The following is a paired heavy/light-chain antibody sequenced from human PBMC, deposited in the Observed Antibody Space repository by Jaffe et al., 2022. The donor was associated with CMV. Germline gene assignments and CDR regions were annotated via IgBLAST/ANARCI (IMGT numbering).Heavy chain of an antibody. CDR2: VYHSGST. J-gene: IGHJ4*02. D-gene: IGHD2-8*01. Sequence: QVHLQESGPGLVKPSGALSLTCTVSGVSISSRHWWSWVRQSPGKGLEWIGEVYHSGSTTYNPSLKTRVSMSADKSKNQFSLKLSSVTAADTAVYYCARLRVIQANGYTGFDYWGQGTLVTVSS. V-gene: IGHV4-4*02. CDR3: ARLRVIQANGYTGFDY. CDR1: GVSISSRHW.
Light chain of an antibody. CDR2: EAS. CDR1: QSISRW. Sequence: DIQMTQSPSTLSASVGDRVTITCRASQSISRWLAWYQQKPGKAPNLLIYEASTLESGVPSRFSGSGSGTEFALTISSLQPDDFATYYCQHYNSYPYTFGQGTKLDVK. J-gene: IGKJ2*01. V-gene: IGKV1-5*03. CDR3: QHYNSYPYT.